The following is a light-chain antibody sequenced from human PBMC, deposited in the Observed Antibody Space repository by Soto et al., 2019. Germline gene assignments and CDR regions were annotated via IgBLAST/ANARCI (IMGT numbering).Light chain of an antibody. CDR1: QSVTNSF. V-gene: IGKV3-20*01. CDR2: GAS. J-gene: IGKJ2*03. CDR3: QHYGGSMYS. Sequence: EIVLAQSPGTLSLSPGERATLSCRASQSVTNSFLAWYQQKPGQAPRLLIYGASRRATGIPDRFTGSGSGTDFTLTISRLEPEDFAVYYCQHYGGSMYSFGQGTKLEIK.